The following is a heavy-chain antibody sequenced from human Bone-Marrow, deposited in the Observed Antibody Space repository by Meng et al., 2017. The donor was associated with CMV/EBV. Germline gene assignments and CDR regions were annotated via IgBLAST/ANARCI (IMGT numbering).Heavy chain of an antibody. J-gene: IGHJ4*02. D-gene: IGHD3-10*01. Sequence: VSCTTSRHAFTCCDVLWVRQATGHGLEWMGWMNPNTGNTGYLQKFQDRVTMTRNTSISTAYMELSSLTSEDTAIYYCARFASGSSTNWGQGTLVTVSS. CDR1: RHAFTCCD. CDR3: ARFASGSSTN. V-gene: IGHV1-8*01. CDR2: MNPNTGNT.